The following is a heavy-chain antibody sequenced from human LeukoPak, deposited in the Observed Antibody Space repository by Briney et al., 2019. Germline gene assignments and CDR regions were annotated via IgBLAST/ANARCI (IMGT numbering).Heavy chain of an antibody. Sequence: PGGSLRLSCAASGFTFSSYAMSWVRQAPGKGLDWVSAISGSGGSTYYADSVKGRFTISRDNSKNTLYLQMNSLRAEDTAIYFCAKSRSGVSSCYNYWGQGTLVTVSS. CDR1: GFTFSSYA. CDR2: ISGSGGST. D-gene: IGHD2-15*01. V-gene: IGHV3-23*01. CDR3: AKSRSGVSSCYNY. J-gene: IGHJ4*02.